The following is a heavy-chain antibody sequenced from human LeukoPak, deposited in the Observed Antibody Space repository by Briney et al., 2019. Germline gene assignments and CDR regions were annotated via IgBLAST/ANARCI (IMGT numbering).Heavy chain of an antibody. CDR2: ISSSSGYI. J-gene: IGHJ4*02. V-gene: IGHV3-23*01. CDR1: GFTFSTYT. D-gene: IGHD2-15*01. Sequence: GGSLRLSCVASGFTFSTYTMNWVRQAPGKGLEWVSSISSSSGYIYYADSVKGRFTISRDNSKNTLYLQMNSLRAEDTAVYYCAKYCSGGSCYRSCFDYWGQGTLVTVSS. CDR3: AKYCSGGSCYRSCFDY.